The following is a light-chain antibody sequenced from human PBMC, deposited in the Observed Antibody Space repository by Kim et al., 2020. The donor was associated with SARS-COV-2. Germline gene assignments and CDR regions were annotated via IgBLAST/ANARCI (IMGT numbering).Light chain of an antibody. J-gene: IGLJ1*01. V-gene: IGLV1-51*01. Sequence: QSVLTQPPSVSAAPGQKVTISCSGSSSNIGNNYVSWYQQLPGTAPKLLIYDNNKRPSGIPDRFSGSKSGTSATLGITGLQTGDEADYYCGTWDNSLNPGGVFGTGTKVTVL. CDR2: DNN. CDR1: SSNIGNNY. CDR3: GTWDNSLNPGGV.